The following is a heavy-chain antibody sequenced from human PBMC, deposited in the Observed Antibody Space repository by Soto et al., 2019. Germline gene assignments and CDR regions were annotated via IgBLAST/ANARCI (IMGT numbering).Heavy chain of an antibody. V-gene: IGHV3-21*01. CDR2: ISSSSSYI. Sequence: GGSLRLSCAASGFTFSSYSMNWVRQAPGKGLEWVSSISSSSSYIYYADSVKGRFTISRDNAKNSLYLQMNSLRAEDTAVYYCARDPGALQLWFADYWGQGTLVTVSS. CDR3: ARDPGALQLWFADY. D-gene: IGHD5-18*01. CDR1: GFTFSSYS. J-gene: IGHJ4*02.